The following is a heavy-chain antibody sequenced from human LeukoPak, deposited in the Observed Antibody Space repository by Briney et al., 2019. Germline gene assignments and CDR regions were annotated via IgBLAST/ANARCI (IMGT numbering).Heavy chain of an antibody. CDR1: AVSINKYY. CDR3: ARGRGYYHTCYYYGMDV. CDR2: IYYSGST. J-gene: IGHJ6*02. Sequence: TETLSLTCTVSAVSINKYYWSWIRQPPGKGLEWIGYIYYSGSTNYNPSLKSRVNISVDTSKKQLYLKLRSVTAADTAVYYCARGRGYYHTCYYYGMDVWGQGTTVTVSS. V-gene: IGHV4-59*12. D-gene: IGHD3-22*01.